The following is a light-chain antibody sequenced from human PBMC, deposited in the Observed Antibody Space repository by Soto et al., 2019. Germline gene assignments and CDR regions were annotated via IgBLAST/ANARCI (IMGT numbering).Light chain of an antibody. CDR2: GAS. V-gene: IGKV3-15*01. CDR1: QSVRSN. J-gene: IGKJ1*01. CDR3: QQYNNWPWT. Sequence: EILMTQSPATLSVSPGERATLSCRASQSVRSNLAWYQQKPGQAPSLLIYGASTRATGIPARFSGSGSGTEFTLTISSLQSEDFAVYYCQQYNNWPWTFGQGTKVDIK.